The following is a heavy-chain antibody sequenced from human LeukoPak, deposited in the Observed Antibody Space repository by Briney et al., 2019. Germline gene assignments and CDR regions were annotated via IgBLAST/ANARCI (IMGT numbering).Heavy chain of an antibody. CDR2: IYHTGST. CDR1: GGSISSYY. J-gene: IGHJ4*02. CDR3: ASGGTAVVMALTYYFDT. Sequence: PSETLSLTCTVSGGSISSYYWGWIRQPPGKGPEWIGSIYHTGSTYYNPSLQSRVTISLDSPKNQFSLKLTSVTAADTAVYYCASGGTAVVMALTYYFDTWGQGTPVTVSS. V-gene: IGHV4-59*08. D-gene: IGHD3-22*01.